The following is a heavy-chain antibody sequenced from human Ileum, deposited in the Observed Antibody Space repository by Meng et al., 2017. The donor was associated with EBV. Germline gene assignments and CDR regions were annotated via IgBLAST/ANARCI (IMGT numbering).Heavy chain of an antibody. V-gene: IGHV7-4-1*02. J-gene: IGHJ4*02. CDR3: ARSWGGGSSKE. CDR1: GYRFTSYA. Sequence: QVQWVQSGSEFKGPGTSVKISCETSGYRFTSYALNWVRQAPGQGLEWMGWIDTKTGNPSYAPGFTGRFVFSSETSVSTAYLQISSLKAADTAVYYCARSWGGGSSKEWGQGTLVTVSS. CDR2: IDTKTGNP. D-gene: IGHD2-15*01.